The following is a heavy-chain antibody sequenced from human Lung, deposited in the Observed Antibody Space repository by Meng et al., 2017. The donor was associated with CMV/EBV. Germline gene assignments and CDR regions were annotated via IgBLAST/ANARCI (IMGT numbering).Heavy chain of an antibody. CDR2: IYYSGST. J-gene: IGHJ6*02. Sequence: SETLSLXCTVSGCSISSSSYYWGWIRQPPGKGLEWIGSIYYSGSTYYNPSLKSRVIISVDTSKNQFSLKLSSVTAADTAVYYCARQTDTEGIAAAPDVWGQGNXVHVYS. CDR1: GCSISSSSYY. V-gene: IGHV4-39*01. CDR3: ARQTDTEGIAAAPDV. D-gene: IGHD6-13*01.